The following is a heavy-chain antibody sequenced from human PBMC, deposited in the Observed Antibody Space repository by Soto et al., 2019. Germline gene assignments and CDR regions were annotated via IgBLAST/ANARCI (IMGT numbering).Heavy chain of an antibody. Sequence: ASGKVSCKASGYTFTRYGISWVRQAPGQGLEWMGWISAYNGNTNYAQKLQGRVTMTTDTSTSTAYMELRSLRSDDTAVYYCARASSSCSSTSCFFYWGQGTLVTVSS. CDR3: ARASSSCSSTSCFFY. CDR2: ISAYNGNT. D-gene: IGHD2-2*01. CDR1: GYTFTRYG. V-gene: IGHV1-18*01. J-gene: IGHJ4*02.